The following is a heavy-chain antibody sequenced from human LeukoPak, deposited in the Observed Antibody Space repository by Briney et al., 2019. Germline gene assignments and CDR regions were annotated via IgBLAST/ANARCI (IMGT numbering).Heavy chain of an antibody. CDR2: IYPGDSDT. D-gene: IGHD5-24*01. CDR3: ARQGGYNGLEAFDI. CDR1: GYDLTHYW. V-gene: IGHV5-51*01. Sequence: GESLKISCQGFGYDLTHYWIAWVRQVPGKGLEWIGIIYPGDSDTRYSPSFQGHVTISVDKSINTAFLQWSSLKASDTAMYYCARQGGYNGLEAFDIWGQGTMVTVSS. J-gene: IGHJ3*02.